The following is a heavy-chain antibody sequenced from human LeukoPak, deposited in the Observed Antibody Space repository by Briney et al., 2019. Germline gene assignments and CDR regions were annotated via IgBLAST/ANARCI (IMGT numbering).Heavy chain of an antibody. V-gene: IGHV3-53*01. J-gene: IGHJ4*02. CDR3: ARDPIAVAGYYFDY. CDR1: GFTVSSNY. CDR2: IYSGGST. D-gene: IGHD6-19*01. Sequence: TGGSLRLSCAASGFTVSSNYMSWVRQAPGKGLEWVSVIYSGGSTYYADSVKGRFTISRDNSKNTLYLQMNSLRAEDPAVYYCARDPIAVAGYYFDYWGQGTLVTVSS.